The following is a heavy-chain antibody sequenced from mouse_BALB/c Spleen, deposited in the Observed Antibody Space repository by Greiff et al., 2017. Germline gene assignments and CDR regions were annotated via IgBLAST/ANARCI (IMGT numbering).Heavy chain of an antibody. CDR2: IYPGDGDT. Sequence: VKLLESGPELVKPGASVKISCKASGYAFSSSWMNWVKQRPGQGLEWIGRIYPGDGDTNYNGKFKGKATLTADKSSSTAYMQLSSLTSVDSAVYFCARLGLYAMDYWGQGTSVTVSS. D-gene: IGHD3-1*01. CDR1: GYAFSSSW. CDR3: ARLGLYAMDY. J-gene: IGHJ4*01. V-gene: IGHV1-82*01.